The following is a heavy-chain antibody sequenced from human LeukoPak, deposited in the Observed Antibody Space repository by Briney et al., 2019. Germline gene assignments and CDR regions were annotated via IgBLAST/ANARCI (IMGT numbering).Heavy chain of an antibody. J-gene: IGHJ3*02. CDR1: GGSISSYY. V-gene: IGHV4-59*12. D-gene: IGHD2-2*01. CDR2: IYYSGST. Sequence: SETLSLTCTVSGGSISSYYWSWIRQPPGKGLEWIGYIYYSGSTNYNPSLKSRVTISVDTSKNQFSLKLSSVTAADTAVYYCAREWDIVVVPAAIGAFDIWGQGTMVTVSS. CDR3: AREWDIVVVPAAIGAFDI.